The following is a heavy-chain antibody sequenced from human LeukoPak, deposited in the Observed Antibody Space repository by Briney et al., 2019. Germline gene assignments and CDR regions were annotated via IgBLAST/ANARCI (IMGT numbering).Heavy chain of an antibody. D-gene: IGHD3-3*01. CDR3: ATSGLRLWYMADFDAFDI. Sequence: LSLTCTVSGDSISRSSYFWAWIRQPPGKGLEWVSYISSSGSTIYYADSVKGRFTISRDNSKNTLYLQMNSLRAVDTAVYYYATSGLRLWYMADFDAFDIWGQGTMVTVSS. CDR1: GDSISRSSYF. V-gene: IGHV3-11*01. J-gene: IGHJ3*02. CDR2: ISSSGSTI.